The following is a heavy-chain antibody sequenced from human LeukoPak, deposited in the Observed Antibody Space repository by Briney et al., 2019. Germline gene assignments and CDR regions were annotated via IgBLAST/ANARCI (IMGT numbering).Heavy chain of an antibody. J-gene: IGHJ6*03. CDR3: ASSYGSGSYRLYYYYYYMDV. D-gene: IGHD3-10*01. CDR2: IYTSGST. CDR1: GGSFSSYY. Sequence: SETLSLTCTVSGGSFSSYYWSWVRQPPGKGLEWIGYIYTSGSTNYNPYLKSRVTISVDTSKNQFSLKLSSVTAADTAVYYCASSYGSGSYRLYYYYYYMDVWGKGTTVTVSS. V-gene: IGHV4-4*09.